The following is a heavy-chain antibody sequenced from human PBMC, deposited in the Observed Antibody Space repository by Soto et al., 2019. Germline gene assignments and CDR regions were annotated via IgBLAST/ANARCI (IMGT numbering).Heavy chain of an antibody. V-gene: IGHV3-23*01. D-gene: IGHD2-2*02. CDR3: AKIPFEDYSYYMDV. CDR1: GFTFSSYA. CDR2: ISGSGGST. Sequence: GGSLRLSCAASGFTFSSYAMSWVRQAPGKGLEWVSAISGSGGSTYYADSVKGRFTISRDNSKNTLYLQMNSLRAEDTAVYYCAKIPFEDYSYYMDVWGKGTTVTVSS. J-gene: IGHJ6*03.